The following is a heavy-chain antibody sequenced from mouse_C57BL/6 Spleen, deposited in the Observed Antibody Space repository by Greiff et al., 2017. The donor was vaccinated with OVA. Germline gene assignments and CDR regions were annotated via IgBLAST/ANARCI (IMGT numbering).Heavy chain of an antibody. CDR3: ARHADYDGYAMDY. D-gene: IGHD2-4*01. J-gene: IGHJ4*01. V-gene: IGHV5-12*01. CDR1: GFTFSDYY. CDR2: ISNGGGST. Sequence: DVHLVESGGGLVQPGGSLKLSCAASGFTFSDYYMYWVRQTPEKRLEWVAYISNGGGSTYYPDTVKGRFTISRDNAKNTLYLQMSRLKSEDTAMYYYARHADYDGYAMDYWGQGTSVTVSS.